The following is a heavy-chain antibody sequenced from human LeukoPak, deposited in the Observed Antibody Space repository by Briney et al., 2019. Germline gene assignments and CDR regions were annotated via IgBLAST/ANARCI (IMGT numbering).Heavy chain of an antibody. CDR2: IKSNGGT. V-gene: IGHV3-74*01. CDR3: ARAPSEIGGYYPEYFRH. D-gene: IGHD3-22*01. Sequence: PGGSLRLSCAASGFTFSTYWMHWVRQAPGKGLVWVSRIKSNGGTNYADSVKGRFTISRDNAKNTVSLQMTSLRPEDTGVYYCARAPSEIGGYYPEYFRHWGQGRLVTVSS. CDR1: GFTFSTYW. J-gene: IGHJ1*01.